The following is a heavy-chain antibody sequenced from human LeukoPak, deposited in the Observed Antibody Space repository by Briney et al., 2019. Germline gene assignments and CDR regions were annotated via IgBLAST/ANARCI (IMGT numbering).Heavy chain of an antibody. D-gene: IGHD6-13*01. V-gene: IGHV4-34*01. CDR2: INYSGST. Sequence: SSETLSLTCAVYGGSFSGNYYWSWIRQPPGKGLEWIGEINYSGSTNYNPSLKSRVTISVDTSQNQFSLKLSSVTAADTAVYYCARDRPGGSSLDYWGQGTLVTVSS. CDR1: GGSFSGNYY. CDR3: ARDRPGGSSLDY. J-gene: IGHJ4*02.